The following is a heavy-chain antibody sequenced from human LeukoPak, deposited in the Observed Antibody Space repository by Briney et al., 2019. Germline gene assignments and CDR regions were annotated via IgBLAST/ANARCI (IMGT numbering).Heavy chain of an antibody. CDR1: GFTFSSYS. Sequence: GGSLRLSCAASGFTFSSYSMNWVRQAPGKGLEWVSVIYSGGSTYYADSVKGRFTISRDNSKNTLYLQMNSLRAEDTAVYYCARDASDYGDYPGAFDIWGQGTMVTVSS. CDR2: IYSGGST. D-gene: IGHD4-17*01. CDR3: ARDASDYGDYPGAFDI. J-gene: IGHJ3*02. V-gene: IGHV3-53*01.